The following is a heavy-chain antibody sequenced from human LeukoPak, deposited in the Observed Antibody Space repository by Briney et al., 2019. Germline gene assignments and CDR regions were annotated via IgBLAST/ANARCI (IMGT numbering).Heavy chain of an antibody. CDR3: ARSHDVYFDY. CDR1: GYIFTTYN. V-gene: IGHV1-18*04. J-gene: IGHJ4*02. CDR2: ISTSTGDT. Sequence: ASVKVSCKPSGYIFTTYNLHWVRQAPGQGLEWMGWISTSTGDTDYARNLRGRVTMSTDASTGTAYMELRRLGSDDTAVYYCARSHDVYFDYWGQGTLLTV. D-gene: IGHD3-3*01.